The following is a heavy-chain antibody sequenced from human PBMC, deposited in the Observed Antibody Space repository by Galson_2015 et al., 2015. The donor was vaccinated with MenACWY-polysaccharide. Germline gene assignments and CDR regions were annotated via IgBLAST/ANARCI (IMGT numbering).Heavy chain of an antibody. J-gene: IGHJ1*01. CDR1: GFTFSSFN. CDR2: TRYDGTNK. V-gene: IGHV3-30*02. CDR3: AKDSPITVGAEYFQH. D-gene: IGHD3-16*01. Sequence: SLRLSCAASGFTFSSFNIHWVRQAPGKGLEWVAFTRYDGTNKNYLDSVQGRFTISRDNSKNTLYLQMTSLRADDTAVYYCAKDSPITVGAEYFQHWGQGTLVTVSS.